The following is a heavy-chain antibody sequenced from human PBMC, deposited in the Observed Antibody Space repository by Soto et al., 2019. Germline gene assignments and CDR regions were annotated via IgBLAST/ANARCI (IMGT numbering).Heavy chain of an antibody. CDR3: ARHYQWLFNYYYYGMDV. V-gene: IGHV3-7*01. CDR1: GFTFSSYW. D-gene: IGHD3-22*01. Sequence: HPGGSLRLSCAASGFTFSSYWMSWVRQAPGKGLEWVANIKQDGSEKYYVDSVKGRFTISRDNAKNSLYLQMNSLRAADTAVYYCARHYQWLFNYYYYGMDVWGQGTTVTVSS. J-gene: IGHJ6*02. CDR2: IKQDGSEK.